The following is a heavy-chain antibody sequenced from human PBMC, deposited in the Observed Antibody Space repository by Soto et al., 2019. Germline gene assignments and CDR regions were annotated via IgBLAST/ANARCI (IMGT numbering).Heavy chain of an antibody. D-gene: IGHD3-10*01. CDR1: GGTFSSYT. V-gene: IGHV1-69*02. CDR2: IIPILGIA. CDR3: ASGSGPTYYYYGMDA. Sequence: GASVKVSCKASGGTFSSYTISWVRQAPGQGLEWMGRIIPILGIANYAQKFQGRVTITADKSTSTAYMELSSLRSEDTAVYYCASGSGPTYYYYGMDAWGQGTTVTVSS. J-gene: IGHJ6*02.